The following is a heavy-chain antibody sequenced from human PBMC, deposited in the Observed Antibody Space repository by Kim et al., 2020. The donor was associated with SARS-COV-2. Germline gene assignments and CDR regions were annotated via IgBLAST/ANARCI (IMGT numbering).Heavy chain of an antibody. V-gene: IGHV3-23*01. D-gene: IGHD6-19*01. Sequence: ADSVEGLFTISRDNSKNTLYLQMNSLRAEDTAVYYCAKGPYSSGWYGRHWGQGTLVTVSS. CDR3: AKGPYSSGWYGRH. J-gene: IGHJ4*02.